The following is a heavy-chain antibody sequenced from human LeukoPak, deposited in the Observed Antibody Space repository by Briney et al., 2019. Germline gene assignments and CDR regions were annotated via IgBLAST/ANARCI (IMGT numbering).Heavy chain of an antibody. D-gene: IGHD6-13*01. V-gene: IGHV1-2*06. Sequence: ASVKVSCQASGYTFTGDHIHWVRQAPGQGLEWMGRINPYSGDTNFAQKFQGRVTMTRDTSITTAYMDLSSLTPDDTAVYFCARDQGSLTRSWYTGYWGQGTQVTVSS. CDR3: ARDQGSLTRSWYTGY. J-gene: IGHJ4*02. CDR1: GYTFTGDH. CDR2: INPYSGDT.